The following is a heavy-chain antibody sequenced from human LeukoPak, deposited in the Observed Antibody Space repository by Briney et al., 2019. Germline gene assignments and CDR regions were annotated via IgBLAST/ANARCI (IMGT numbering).Heavy chain of an antibody. J-gene: IGHJ5*02. CDR1: GGSFSGYY. Sequence: PSETLSLTCAVYGGSFSGYYWSWLRQPPGKGLEWIREINHSGSTNYNPSLKSRVTISVDTSKNQFSLKLSSVTAADTAVYSCASFRDPLIGYSKWFDPWGQGTLVTVSS. V-gene: IGHV4-34*01. D-gene: IGHD3-22*01. CDR2: INHSGST. CDR3: ASFRDPLIGYSKWFDP.